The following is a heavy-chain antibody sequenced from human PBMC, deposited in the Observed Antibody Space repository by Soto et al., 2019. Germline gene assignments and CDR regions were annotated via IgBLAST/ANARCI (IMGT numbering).Heavy chain of an antibody. CDR2: ILNDGSNR. Sequence: QVQLVESGGGVVQPGRSLRLSCAASGFTFSNYGMHWVCQAPGKGLEWVAVILNDGSNRYHADSVKDRFTISRDNSKNTLYLQMNSLRAEDTAVYYCARDDEYSGNGMDVWGQGTTVTVS. J-gene: IGHJ6*02. D-gene: IGHD3-10*01. V-gene: IGHV3-33*01. CDR1: GFTFSNYG. CDR3: ARDDEYSGNGMDV.